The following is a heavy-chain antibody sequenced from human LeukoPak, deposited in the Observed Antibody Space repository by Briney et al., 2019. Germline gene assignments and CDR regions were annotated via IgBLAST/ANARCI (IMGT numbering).Heavy chain of an antibody. Sequence: PGGSLRLSCAASGFTFRNYGMNWVRQAPGKGLEWVAVISYDGSNKYYADSVKGRFTISRDNSKNTLYLQMNSLRAEDTAVYYCARSDKMSGRPFDYWGQGTLVTVSS. V-gene: IGHV3-30*19. CDR3: ARSDKMSGRPFDY. CDR1: GFTFRNYG. J-gene: IGHJ4*02. D-gene: IGHD3-3*01. CDR2: ISYDGSNK.